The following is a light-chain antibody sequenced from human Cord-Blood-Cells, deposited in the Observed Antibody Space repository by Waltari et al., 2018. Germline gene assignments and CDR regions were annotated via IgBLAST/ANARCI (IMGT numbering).Light chain of an antibody. Sequence: QSALTQPASVSGSPGQSIPISCTGTSRDGGSYNLVSWYQQQPGKAPKLMIYEVSKRPSGVSNRFSGSKSGNTASLTISGLQAEDEADYYCCSYAGSSTLVFGGGTKLTVL. J-gene: IGLJ3*02. V-gene: IGLV2-23*02. CDR1: SRDGGSYNL. CDR3: CSYAGSSTLV. CDR2: EVS.